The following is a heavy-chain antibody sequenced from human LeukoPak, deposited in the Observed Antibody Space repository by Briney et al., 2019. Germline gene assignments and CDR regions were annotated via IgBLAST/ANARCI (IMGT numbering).Heavy chain of an antibody. J-gene: IGHJ4*02. CDR1: GFTFSDYY. CDR3: AREIIIVPSAVRRGLLDS. D-gene: IGHD1-26*01. Sequence: GSLRLSCAASGFTFSDYYMSWIRQPAGKGLEWIGRMHTTGKTDHNPSLESRVTISVDTSKNHFSLKVKSVTAADTAVYYCAREIIIVPSAVRRGLLDSWGQGTLVTVSS. CDR2: MHTTGKT. V-gene: IGHV4-4*07.